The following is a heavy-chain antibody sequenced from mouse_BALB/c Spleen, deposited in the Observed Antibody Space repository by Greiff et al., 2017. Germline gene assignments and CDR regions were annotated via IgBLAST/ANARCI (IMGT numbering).Heavy chain of an antibody. V-gene: IGHV14-1*02. CDR1: GFNIKDYY. CDR2: IDPSNSET. D-gene: IGHD3-1*01. CDR3: ARSGYGPTLYAMDY. J-gene: IGHJ4*01. Sequence: VQLQQSGAELVRPGALVKLSCKASGFNIKDYYMHWVKQRPGQGLEWIGMIDPSNSETRLNQKFKDKATLNVDKSSNTAYMQLSSLTSEDSAVYYCARSGYGPTLYAMDYWGQGTSVTVSS.